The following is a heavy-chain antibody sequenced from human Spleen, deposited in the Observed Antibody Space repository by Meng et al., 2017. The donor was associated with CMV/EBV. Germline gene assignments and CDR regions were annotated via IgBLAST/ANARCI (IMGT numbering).Heavy chain of an antibody. V-gene: IGHV3-21*01. CDR2: ITSSSTYT. Sequence: GGSLRLSCAASGSIFRSYSVNWVRQTAGKGLEWVSSITSSSTYTHYADSVKGRFTISRDNAKNSLYLQMNSLRVEDTAVYYCARDVGDYGGTSPDYYFGMDVWGQGTTVTV. D-gene: IGHD4-23*01. CDR1: GSIFRSYS. J-gene: IGHJ6*02. CDR3: ARDVGDYGGTSPDYYFGMDV.